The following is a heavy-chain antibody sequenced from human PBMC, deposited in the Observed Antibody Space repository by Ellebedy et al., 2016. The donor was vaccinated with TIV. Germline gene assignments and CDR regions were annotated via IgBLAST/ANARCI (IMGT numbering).Heavy chain of an antibody. D-gene: IGHD3-3*01. CDR2: INPNSGGT. V-gene: IGHV1-2*02. CDR1: GYTFTGYY. J-gene: IGHJ6*03. CDR3: ARDVSYDFWSGFYYYMDV. Sequence: ASVKVSCXASGYTFTGYYMHWVRQAPGQGLEWMGWINPNSGGTNYAQKFQGRVTMTRDTSISTAYMELSRLRSDDTAVYYCARDVSYDFWSGFYYYMDVWGKGTTVTVSS.